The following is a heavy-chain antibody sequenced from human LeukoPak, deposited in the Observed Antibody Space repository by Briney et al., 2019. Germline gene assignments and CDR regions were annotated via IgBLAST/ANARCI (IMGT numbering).Heavy chain of an antibody. CDR1: GFTFDDYA. Sequence: GRSLRLSCAASGFTFDDYAMHWVRQAPGKGLEWVSLISGDGGTTYYADSVKGRFTISRDNSKNSLYLQMNSLRTEDTALYYCAKDEGRCLDYWGQGTLVTVSS. CDR2: ISGDGGTT. J-gene: IGHJ4*02. D-gene: IGHD2-15*01. CDR3: AKDEGRCLDY. V-gene: IGHV3-43*02.